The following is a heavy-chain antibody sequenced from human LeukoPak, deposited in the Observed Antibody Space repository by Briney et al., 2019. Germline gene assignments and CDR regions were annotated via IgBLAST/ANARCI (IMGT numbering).Heavy chain of an antibody. CDR3: ARAYSGSYGDYFDY. J-gene: IGHJ4*02. CDR1: GGSISSYY. Sequence: SETLSLTCTVSGGSISSYYWSWIRQPPGKGLEWIGHIYYSGSTNYNPSLTSRVTISVATSKNQFSMKLSSVTAADTAVYYCARAYSGSYGDYFDYWGQGTLVTVSS. V-gene: IGHV4-59*08. CDR2: IYYSGST. D-gene: IGHD1-26*01.